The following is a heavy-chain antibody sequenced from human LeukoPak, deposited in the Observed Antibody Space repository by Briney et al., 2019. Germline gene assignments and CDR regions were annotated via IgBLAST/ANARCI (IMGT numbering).Heavy chain of an antibody. D-gene: IGHD3-22*01. CDR3: ARSSGSSGYGDYFDY. Sequence: SETLSLTCAVYGGSFSGYYWSWIRQPPGKGLEWIGEINHSGSTNYNPSLKSRVTISVDTSKNQFSLKLSSVTAAATAVYYCARSSGSSGYGDYFDYWGQGTLVTVSS. CDR1: GGSFSGYY. V-gene: IGHV4-34*01. CDR2: INHSGST. J-gene: IGHJ4*02.